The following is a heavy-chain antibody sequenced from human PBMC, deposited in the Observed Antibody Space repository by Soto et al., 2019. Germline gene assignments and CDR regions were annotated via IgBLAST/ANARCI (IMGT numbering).Heavy chain of an antibody. J-gene: IGHJ4*02. V-gene: IGHV3-7*01. D-gene: IGHD3-22*01. CDR2: IKQDGSEK. CDR1: GFTFSSYG. Sequence: GGSLRLSCAASGFTFSSYGMHWVRQAPGKGLEWVANIKQDGSEKYYVDSVKGRFTISRDNAKNSLYLQMNSLRAEDTAVYYCARDRVIFDYWGQGTLVTVSS. CDR3: ARDRVIFDY.